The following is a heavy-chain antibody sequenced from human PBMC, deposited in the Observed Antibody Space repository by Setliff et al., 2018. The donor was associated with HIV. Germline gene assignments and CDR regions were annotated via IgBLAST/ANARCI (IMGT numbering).Heavy chain of an antibody. V-gene: IGHV4-34*01. D-gene: IGHD1-20*01. CDR2: INHSGST. J-gene: IGHJ4*02. CDR3: GRARSSWYNTSPYYFDS. CDR1: GFSFSSFS. Sequence: PGGSLRLSCAASGFSFSSFSMNWVRQVPGKGLEWIGEINHSGSTNYNPSLKRRVTISVDTSKNQFSLKLTSVTAADTAVYYCGRARSSWYNTSPYYFDSWGQGTLVTVSS.